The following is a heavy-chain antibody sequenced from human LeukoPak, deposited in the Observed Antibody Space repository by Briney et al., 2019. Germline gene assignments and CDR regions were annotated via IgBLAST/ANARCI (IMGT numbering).Heavy chain of an antibody. CDR3: TRGSSGRRDN. Sequence: ASVTVSFTSTVYTFTSCDINSFRHAPGQGPERMGWMNPNSGNTGYGQSFQGRITMTRDISIGTAYMELSNLTSEDTAIYYCTRGSSGRRDNWGQGTLVTVSA. CDR2: MNPNSGNT. CDR1: VYTFTSCD. D-gene: IGHD6-19*01. J-gene: IGHJ4*02. V-gene: IGHV1-8*01.